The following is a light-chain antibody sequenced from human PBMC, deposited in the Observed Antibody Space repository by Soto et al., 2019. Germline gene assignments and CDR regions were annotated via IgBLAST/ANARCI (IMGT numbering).Light chain of an antibody. CDR2: EVS. CDR1: SSDVGGYNF. V-gene: IGLV2-14*01. Sequence: QSALTQPASVSGSPGQSITISCTGTSSDVGGYNFVSWYQQHPGKVPKLMIFEVSNRPSGVSHRFSGSNSGNTASLTISGLLADDEADYYCSSYSSSTTVVFGGGTKLTVL. CDR3: SSYSSSTTVV. J-gene: IGLJ2*01.